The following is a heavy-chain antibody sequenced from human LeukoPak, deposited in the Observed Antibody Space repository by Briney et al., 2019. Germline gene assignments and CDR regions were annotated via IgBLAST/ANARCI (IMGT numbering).Heavy chain of an antibody. V-gene: IGHV3-53*01. D-gene: IGHD3-10*01. CDR1: GFTVSSNY. Sequence: GGSLRLSCAASGFTVSSNYMSWVRQAPGKGLEWVSVIYSGGSTYYADSVKGRFTISRDNSKNTLYLQMNSLRAEDTAVYYCELNGDFEGYYFDYWGQGTLVTVSS. CDR2: IYSGGST. CDR3: ELNGDFEGYYFDY. J-gene: IGHJ4*02.